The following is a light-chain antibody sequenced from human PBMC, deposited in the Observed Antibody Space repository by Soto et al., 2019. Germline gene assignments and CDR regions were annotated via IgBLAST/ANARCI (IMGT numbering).Light chain of an antibody. J-gene: IGLJ1*01. CDR3: SAYTTSIGLYV. V-gene: IGLV2-8*01. Sequence: QSVLTQPPSASGSPGQSVTISCTGTKNDIGVYDFVSWYQHHQGKAPRLIIYEVVQRPSGVPDRFSGSKSGNTASLTISGIQAEDEAEYYSSAYTTSIGLYVFGAGKKVTVL. CDR1: KNDIGVYDF. CDR2: EVV.